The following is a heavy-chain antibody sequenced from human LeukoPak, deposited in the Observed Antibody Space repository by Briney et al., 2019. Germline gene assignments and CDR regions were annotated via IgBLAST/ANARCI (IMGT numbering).Heavy chain of an antibody. Sequence: SVKVSCKASGCTFSSYAISWVRQAPGQGLEWMGGIIPIFGTANYAQKFQGRVTITADESTSTAYMELSSLRSEDTAVYYCARGHDSSGYYLDFDYWGQGTLVTVSS. J-gene: IGHJ4*02. CDR2: IIPIFGTA. CDR3: ARGHDSSGYYLDFDY. D-gene: IGHD3-22*01. CDR1: GCTFSSYA. V-gene: IGHV1-69*01.